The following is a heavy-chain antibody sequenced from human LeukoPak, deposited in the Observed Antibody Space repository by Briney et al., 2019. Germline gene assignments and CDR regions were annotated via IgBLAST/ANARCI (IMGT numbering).Heavy chain of an antibody. Sequence: GASVKVSCTVSGYTLTELSMHWVRQAPGKGLEWMGGFDPEDGETIYAQKFQGRVTMTEDTSTDTAYMELSSLRSEDTAVYYCATAGLPNYGGDCYANWGQGTLVTVSS. D-gene: IGHD2-21*02. CDR2: FDPEDGET. J-gene: IGHJ4*02. CDR1: GYTLTELS. V-gene: IGHV1-24*01. CDR3: ATAGLPNYGGDCYAN.